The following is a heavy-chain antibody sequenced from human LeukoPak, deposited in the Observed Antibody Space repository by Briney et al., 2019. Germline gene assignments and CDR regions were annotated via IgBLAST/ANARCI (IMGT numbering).Heavy chain of an antibody. CDR1: GGSFSGYY. D-gene: IGHD5-12*01. CDR2: IYFSGST. J-gene: IGHJ4*02. CDR3: ARRRIVATIDH. V-gene: IGHV4-34*01. Sequence: PSQTLSLTCGVYGGSFSGYYWSWIRQPPGKGLEWIGSIYFSGSTYYNPSLKSRVTISVDTSKNQFSLKLSSMTAADTAVYYCARRRIVATIDHWGQGTLVTVSS.